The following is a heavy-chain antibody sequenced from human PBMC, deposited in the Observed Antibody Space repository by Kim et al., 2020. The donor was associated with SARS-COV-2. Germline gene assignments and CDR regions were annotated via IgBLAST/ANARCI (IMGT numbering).Heavy chain of an antibody. J-gene: IGHJ5*02. Sequence: SETLSLTCTVSGGSISSYYWSWIRQPPGKGLEWIGYIYYSGSTNYNPSLKSRVTISVDTSKNQFSLKLSSVTAADTAVYYCARVKSGWYGEGNWFDPWGQGTLVTVSS. D-gene: IGHD6-19*01. V-gene: IGHV4-59*13. CDR1: GGSISSYY. CDR2: IYYSGST. CDR3: ARVKSGWYGEGNWFDP.